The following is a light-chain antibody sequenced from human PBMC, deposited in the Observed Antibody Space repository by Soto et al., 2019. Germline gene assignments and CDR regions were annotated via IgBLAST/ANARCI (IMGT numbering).Light chain of an antibody. V-gene: IGKV1-12*01. CDR1: HDIKKW. J-gene: IGKJ3*01. CDR2: AAS. Sequence: DIQMTQSPSSVSASVGDTINITCRASHDIKKWLAWYQQKPGKAPKVLIYAASNLESGASPRFSGSGAGTEFSLTISSLQTEDFATYFCYQASSFSYTFGPGAKVDI. CDR3: YQASSFSYT.